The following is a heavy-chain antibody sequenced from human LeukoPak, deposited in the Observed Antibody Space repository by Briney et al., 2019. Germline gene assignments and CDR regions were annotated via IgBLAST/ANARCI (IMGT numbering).Heavy chain of an antibody. V-gene: IGHV3-33*01. CDR3: ARDYDFWSGLPPPRFYDMDV. CDR1: GFTFSSYG. CDR2: IWYDGSNK. J-gene: IGHJ6*02. D-gene: IGHD3-3*01. Sequence: GGSLRLSCAASGFTFSSYGMHWVRQAPGKGLEWVAVIWYDGSNKYYADSVKGRFTISRDNPKNTLYLQMNSLRAEDTAVYYCARDYDFWSGLPPPRFYDMDVWGQGTTVTVSS.